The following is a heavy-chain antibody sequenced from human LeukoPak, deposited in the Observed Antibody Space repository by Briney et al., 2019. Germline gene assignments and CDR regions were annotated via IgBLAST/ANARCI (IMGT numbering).Heavy chain of an antibody. V-gene: IGHV3-21*04. CDR1: GFTFSSYS. CDR2: IISISRHI. Sequence: KPGGSMRLSSAVSGFTFSSYSMNWVRQPPGRGMGWVPSIISISRHIYYTDSVKGRFNISRDNSKNTLFLQMSSLRPDDTAIYYCTKDEGPSSPKKLFSNSWGQGTLVTVSS. J-gene: IGHJ4*02. CDR3: TKDEGPSSPKKLFSNS. D-gene: IGHD2-15*01.